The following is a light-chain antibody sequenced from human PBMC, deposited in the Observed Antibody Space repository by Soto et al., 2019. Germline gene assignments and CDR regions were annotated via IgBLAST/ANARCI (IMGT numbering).Light chain of an antibody. CDR1: NSNIGAGYD. V-gene: IGLV1-40*01. J-gene: IGLJ1*01. CDR3: PSYDSSLSGYV. CDR2: GNS. Sequence: QSVLTQPPSVSGAPGQRVTISCTGSNSNIGAGYDVHWYQLLPGTAPKLLIYGNSNRPSGVPDRFSGSKSGTSASLAITGLQAEDEADYYCPSYDSSLSGYVFGTGTKVTVL.